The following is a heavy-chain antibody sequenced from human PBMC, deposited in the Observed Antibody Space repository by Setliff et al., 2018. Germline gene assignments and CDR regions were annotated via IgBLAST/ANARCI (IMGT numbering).Heavy chain of an antibody. Sequence: GASVKVSCKASGYTFSGYYMHWVRQAPGQGVEWMGRINPNSGGTKYAQTFLGWVTMTRDTSIGTAYIELSRLRSDDTAVYYCAGEEVGRYSSGWYISSDNWFVPWGQGTLVTGSS. V-gene: IGHV1-2*04. CDR1: GYTFSGYY. CDR3: AGEEVGRYSSGWYISSDNWFVP. CDR2: INPNSGGT. D-gene: IGHD6-19*01. J-gene: IGHJ5*02.